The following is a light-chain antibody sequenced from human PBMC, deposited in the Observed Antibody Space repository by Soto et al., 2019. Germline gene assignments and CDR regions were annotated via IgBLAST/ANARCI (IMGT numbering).Light chain of an antibody. CDR2: EVT. J-gene: IGLJ1*01. Sequence: QSALTQPPSASASPGQSVTISCTGTSSDVGGYNFVSWYQQYPGKVPKLIIYEVTERPSGVPDRFSGSKSGNTASLTVSGLQAEDEAEYYCASYAGSITVFGTGTKVTVL. V-gene: IGLV2-8*01. CDR1: SSDVGGYNF. CDR3: ASYAGSITV.